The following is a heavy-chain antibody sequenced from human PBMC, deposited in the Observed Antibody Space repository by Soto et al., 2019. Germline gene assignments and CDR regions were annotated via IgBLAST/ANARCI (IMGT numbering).Heavy chain of an antibody. Sequence: GGSQRLSCAASGFTFKIYARSWVRQTPGKGLEWVSVISGSGGTTYYADSVKGRFTISRDNSKNTLYLQMNSLRAEDTAVYYCAKGAPRDGYNIWGQGTMVTVSS. J-gene: IGHJ3*02. V-gene: IGHV3-23*01. CDR1: GFTFKIYA. CDR3: AKGAPRDGYNI. CDR2: ISGSGGTT. D-gene: IGHD5-12*01.